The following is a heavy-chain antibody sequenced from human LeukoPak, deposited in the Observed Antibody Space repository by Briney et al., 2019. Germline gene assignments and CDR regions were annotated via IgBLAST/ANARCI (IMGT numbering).Heavy chain of an antibody. V-gene: IGHV4-39*01. CDR1: GASMSSSIYF. Sequence: SETLSLTCTVSGASMSSSIYFWGWIRQPPGKGLKWIGSISFSGSTYYNPSLRTGVTISVDTSKNQFSLKLSSVTVADTAVYYCARHSFYYGAGSPYYIDYWGQGTLVTVSS. D-gene: IGHD3-10*01. CDR2: ISFSGST. CDR3: ARHSFYYGAGSPYYIDY. J-gene: IGHJ4*02.